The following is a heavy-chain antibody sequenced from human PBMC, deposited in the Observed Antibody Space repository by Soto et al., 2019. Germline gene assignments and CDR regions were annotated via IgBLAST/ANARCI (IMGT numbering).Heavy chain of an antibody. J-gene: IGHJ4*02. Sequence: EVQLVESGGGLVQPGRSLRLSCAASGCTSTDYAMHWIRQVPGKGLEWVSGIFWNSDRIDYAGSVKGRFTISRDNAKNSLYLQMSSLRPEDSALYYCLKETSPGGLDHCGQGTLVTVSS. D-gene: IGHD2-2*01. V-gene: IGHV3-9*02. CDR3: LKETSPGGLDH. CDR2: IFWNSDRI. CDR1: GCTSTDYA.